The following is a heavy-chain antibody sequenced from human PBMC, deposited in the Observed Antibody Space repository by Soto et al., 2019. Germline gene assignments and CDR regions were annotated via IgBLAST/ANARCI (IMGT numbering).Heavy chain of an antibody. CDR3: ARAPYYDYIWGSPDAFDI. CDR2: MNPNSGNT. V-gene: IGHV1-8*01. CDR1: GYTFTSYD. Sequence: ASVKVSCKASGYTFTSYDINWVRQATGQGLEWMGWMNPNSGNTGYAQKFQGRVTMTRNTSISTAYMELSSLRSEDTAVYYCARAPYYDYIWGSPDAFDIWGQGTMVTVS. J-gene: IGHJ3*02. D-gene: IGHD3-16*01.